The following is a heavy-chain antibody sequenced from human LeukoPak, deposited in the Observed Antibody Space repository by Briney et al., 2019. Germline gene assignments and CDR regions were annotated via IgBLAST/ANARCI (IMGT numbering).Heavy chain of an antibody. D-gene: IGHD2-2*01. Sequence: ASVKVSCKASGYTFTSYYMHWVRQAPGQGLEWMGIINPSGGSTSYAQKFKGRVTMTRDMSTSTVYMELSGLRSEDTAVYYCARGHREVPAAIVWYFDLWGRGTLVTVSS. J-gene: IGHJ2*01. CDR2: INPSGGST. CDR1: GYTFTSYY. V-gene: IGHV1-46*01. CDR3: ARGHREVPAAIVWYFDL.